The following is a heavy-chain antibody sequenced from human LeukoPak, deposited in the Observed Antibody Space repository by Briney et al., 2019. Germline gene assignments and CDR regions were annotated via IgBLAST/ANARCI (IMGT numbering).Heavy chain of an antibody. Sequence: SETLSLTCTVSGDSISSTNYYWGWIRQPPGTGLEWIGSIYYSGSTYYNPSLESRVTISVDTSKNQFSLKLSSVTAADTAVYYCARGGPPGIVATITSWFDPWGQGTLVTVSS. D-gene: IGHD5-12*01. CDR2: IYYSGST. J-gene: IGHJ5*02. CDR1: GDSISSTNYY. V-gene: IGHV4-39*07. CDR3: ARGGPPGIVATITSWFDP.